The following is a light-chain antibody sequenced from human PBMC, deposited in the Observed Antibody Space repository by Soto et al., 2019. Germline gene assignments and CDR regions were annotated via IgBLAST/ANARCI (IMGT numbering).Light chain of an antibody. V-gene: IGLV1-44*01. CDR1: TSNIGSNA. Sequence: QSVVTQPPSASGTPGQRVTISCSGRTSNIGSNAVNWYQQFPGRAPKVLIYNNNERPSGVPDRFSGSKSGTSASLAISGLQSEDEAVYYCATWDDGLNGWVFGGGTKLTVL. J-gene: IGLJ3*02. CDR2: NNN. CDR3: ATWDDGLNGWV.